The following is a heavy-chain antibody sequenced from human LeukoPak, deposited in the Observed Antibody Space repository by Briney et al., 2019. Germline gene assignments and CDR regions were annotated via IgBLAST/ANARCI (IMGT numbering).Heavy chain of an antibody. D-gene: IGHD2-2*01. V-gene: IGHV1-46*01. CDR1: GYTVTSYY. Sequence: GASAKVSCKASGYTVTSYYMHWVRQAPGQGLDWMGIVNPSSISASYAQKFQGRVTMTRDTSTSTVSMELSSLRSDDTAVYYCASVYQHGMDVWGQGTTVTVSS. CDR2: VNPSSISA. J-gene: IGHJ6*02. CDR3: ASVYQHGMDV.